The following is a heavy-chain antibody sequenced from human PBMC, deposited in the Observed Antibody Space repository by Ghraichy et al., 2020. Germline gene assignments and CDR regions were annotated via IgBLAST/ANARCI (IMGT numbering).Heavy chain of an antibody. CDR3: AKGTAPGSP. J-gene: IGHJ5*02. Sequence: GGSLRLSCAASGFTFSNSWMTWVRQTPEKGLEWVANIKPDGSARDYMYSAKGRFIISRDNAKNSLYLQMTSLRVEDTAVYYCAKGTAPGSPWGQGTLVTVSA. CDR1: GFTFSNSW. V-gene: IGHV3-7*01. CDR2: IKPDGSAR. D-gene: IGHD1-26*01.